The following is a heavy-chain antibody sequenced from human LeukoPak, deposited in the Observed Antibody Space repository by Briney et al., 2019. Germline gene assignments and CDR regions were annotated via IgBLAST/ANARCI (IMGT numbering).Heavy chain of an antibody. CDR1: GGSITTTNW. D-gene: IGHD1-26*01. CDR2: VHLSGAT. Sequence: PSGTLSLTCAVSGGSITTTNWWSWVRQPPGKGLEWIGEVHLSGATNYNPSLESRVSMSIDKSKNHLSLEVTSVTAADAAIYYCTRESGAFSPFGFWGQGTLLTVSS. V-gene: IGHV4-4*02. J-gene: IGHJ4*02. CDR3: TRESGAFSPFGF.